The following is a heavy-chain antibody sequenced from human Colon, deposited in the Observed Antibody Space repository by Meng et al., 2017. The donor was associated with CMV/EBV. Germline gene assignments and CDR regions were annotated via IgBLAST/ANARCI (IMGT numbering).Heavy chain of an antibody. CDR2: ISYDGSNK. CDR3: ARDAAARYYFDY. J-gene: IGHJ4*02. V-gene: IGHV3-30*04. D-gene: IGHD6-25*01. CDR1: GFTLSNFA. Sequence: GESLMISCAASGFTLSNFAMHWVRQAPGKGLEWVSIISYDGSNKFLAASVKGRFTISRDNSKNTLYLQMNSLRAEDTAVYYCARDAAARYYFDYWGQGALVTVSS.